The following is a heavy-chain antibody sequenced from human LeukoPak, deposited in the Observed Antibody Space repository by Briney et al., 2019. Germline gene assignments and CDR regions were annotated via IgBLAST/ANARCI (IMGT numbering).Heavy chain of an antibody. D-gene: IGHD6-13*01. CDR3: ARDFWYAFDY. V-gene: IGHV3-48*02. Sequence: GGSLRLSCAASGFIFSSYSMNWVRQAPGKGLEWVSYISSSSGTISYADSVRGRFTISSDNAKNSLYLQMNSLRDEDTAVYYCARDFWYAFDYWGQGTLVTVSS. CDR1: GFIFSSYS. J-gene: IGHJ4*02. CDR2: ISSSSGTI.